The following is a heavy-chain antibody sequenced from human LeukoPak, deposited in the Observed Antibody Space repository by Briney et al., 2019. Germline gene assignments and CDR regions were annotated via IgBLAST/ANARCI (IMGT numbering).Heavy chain of an antibody. Sequence: ASVKVSCKASGYTFTSYGISWVRQAPGQGLEWMGWISAYNGNTNYAQKLQGRVTMTTDTSTSTAYMELRSLRSDDTAAYYCAARITGTGAFDIWGQGTMVTVSS. CDR2: ISAYNGNT. D-gene: IGHD1-7*01. J-gene: IGHJ3*02. V-gene: IGHV1-18*01. CDR1: GYTFTSYG. CDR3: AARITGTGAFDI.